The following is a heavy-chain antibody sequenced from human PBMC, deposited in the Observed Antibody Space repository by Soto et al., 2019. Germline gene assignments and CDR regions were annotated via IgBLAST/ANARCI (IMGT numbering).Heavy chain of an antibody. D-gene: IGHD3-3*01. Sequence: EVQLLESGGGLVQPGGSLRLSCAASGFTFSTNAMSWVRQAPGKGLEWVSVISGSSGNTDYADSVKGRFTLSRDISKNRVSLQMNSLTAEDTAVYYCTTVLADDFGVVTPNYGMDVWGQGTTVTVSS. CDR1: GFTFSTNA. CDR2: ISGSSGNT. CDR3: TTVLADDFGVVTPNYGMDV. V-gene: IGHV3-23*01. J-gene: IGHJ6*02.